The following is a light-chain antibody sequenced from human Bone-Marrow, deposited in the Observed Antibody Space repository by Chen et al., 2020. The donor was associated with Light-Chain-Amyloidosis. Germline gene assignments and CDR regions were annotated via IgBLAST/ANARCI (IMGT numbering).Light chain of an antibody. CDR1: SSDVGAWNS. CDR2: DVN. J-gene: IGLJ2*01. Sequence: QSAPTHPRSLSASPRQSATISCTGTSSDVGAWNSVSRYQKHPGEAPKLILYDVNQRPSGVPDRFSGSKSGNSASLTISGLQAADGADYYCCSTAGRSTLVFGGGTTLTVL. CDR3: CSTAGRSTLV. V-gene: IGLV2-11*01.